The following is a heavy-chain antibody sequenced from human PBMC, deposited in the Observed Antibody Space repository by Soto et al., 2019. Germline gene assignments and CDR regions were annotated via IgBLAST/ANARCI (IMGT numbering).Heavy chain of an antibody. D-gene: IGHD6-13*01. J-gene: IGHJ4*02. CDR2: IYYTGLS. Sequence: SETLSLTCDVSGDTISTGGYTWAWIRQPPGKGLEWIGYIYYTGLSNSNPSLNSRVTMSVDTSKNQFSLKLSSVTAADTAVYYCASHSSHWPFFDFWGQGTLVTVSS. CDR1: GDTISTGGYT. CDR3: ASHSSHWPFFDF. V-gene: IGHV4-61*08.